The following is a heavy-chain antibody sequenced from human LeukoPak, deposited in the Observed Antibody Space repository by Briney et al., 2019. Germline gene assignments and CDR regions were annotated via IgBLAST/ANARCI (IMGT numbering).Heavy chain of an antibody. CDR1: GFTFGSYW. V-gene: IGHV3-74*01. Sequence: GGSLRLSCAASGFTFGSYWMHWVRQAPGKGLEWVSRVIRDGSFTNYADSVKGRFTISRDNAKNTLYLQMSSLRAEDTAVYFCVRDGDDFNFDYWGQGSLVTVSS. D-gene: IGHD5-24*01. J-gene: IGHJ4*02. CDR2: VIRDGSFT. CDR3: VRDGDDFNFDY.